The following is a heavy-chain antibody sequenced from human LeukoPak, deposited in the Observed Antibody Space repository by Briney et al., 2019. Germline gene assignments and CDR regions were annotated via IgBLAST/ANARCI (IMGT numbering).Heavy chain of an antibody. D-gene: IGHD3-10*01. CDR1: GGTFSSYA. V-gene: IGHV1-69*01. CDR3: ARDLSTVGSGSYSFDY. J-gene: IGHJ4*02. Sequence: ASVKVSCKASGGTFSSYAISWVRQAPGQGLEWMGGIIPIFGTANYAQKFQGRVTITADESTSTAYMELSSLRSEDTAAYYCARDLSTVGSGSYSFDYWGQGTLVTVSS. CDR2: IIPIFGTA.